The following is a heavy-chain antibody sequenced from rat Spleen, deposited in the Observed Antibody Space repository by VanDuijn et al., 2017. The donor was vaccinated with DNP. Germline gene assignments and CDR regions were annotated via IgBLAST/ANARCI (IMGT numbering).Heavy chain of an antibody. D-gene: IGHD1-11*01. Sequence: QVQLKESGPGLVQPSETLSLTCTVSGFSLTSSSVSWVRQPSGKRPEWMGRVWYDGDTAYNSALRSRLSINRDTSKNQVFLKMNSLQTDDAGTYDGTRRRAPGDYWGQGVMVTVSS. V-gene: IGHV2-63*01. CDR3: TRRRAPGDY. J-gene: IGHJ2*01. CDR1: GFSLTSSS. CDR2: VWYDGDT.